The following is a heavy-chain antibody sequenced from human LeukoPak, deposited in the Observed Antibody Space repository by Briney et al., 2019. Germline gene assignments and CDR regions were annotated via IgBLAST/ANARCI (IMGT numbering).Heavy chain of an antibody. CDR3: AKGYSYGLDY. J-gene: IGHJ4*02. Sequence: GGSLRLSCAASGFTFSSYGMHWVRQAPGKGLEWVAVISYDGSNKYYADSVKGRFTISRDNSKSTLYLQMNSLRAEDTAVYYCAKGYSYGLDYWGQGTLVTVSS. CDR1: GFTFSSYG. D-gene: IGHD5-18*01. CDR2: ISYDGSNK. V-gene: IGHV3-30*18.